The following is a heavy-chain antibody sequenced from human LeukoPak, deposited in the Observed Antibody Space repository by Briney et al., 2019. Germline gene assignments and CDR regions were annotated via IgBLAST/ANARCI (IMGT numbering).Heavy chain of an antibody. D-gene: IGHD1-26*01. Sequence: SVKVSCKASGGTFSSYAISWVRQAPGQGLEWMGGIIPIFGTANYAQKFQGRVTITADKSTSTAYMELSSLRSEDTAVYYCARDGPGATDAFDIWGQGTMVTVSS. CDR1: GGTFSSYA. J-gene: IGHJ3*02. V-gene: IGHV1-69*06. CDR3: ARDGPGATDAFDI. CDR2: IIPIFGTA.